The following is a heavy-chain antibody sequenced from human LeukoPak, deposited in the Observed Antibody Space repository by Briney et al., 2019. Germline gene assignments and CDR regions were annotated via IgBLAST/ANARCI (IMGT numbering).Heavy chain of an antibody. V-gene: IGHV1-18*01. Sequence: GASVTLSCKASGYTFTSYGISWVRQRPGQGMEWMGWISAYNSNRNYAQKLQDRITMTTDTSTSTAYMELRSLRTDDTAAYYGARDNNRGSYTTYYWGARSLVTVSS. D-gene: IGHD1-26*01. J-gene: IGHJ4*02. CDR1: GYTFTSYG. CDR2: ISAYNSNR. CDR3: ARDNNRGSYTTYY.